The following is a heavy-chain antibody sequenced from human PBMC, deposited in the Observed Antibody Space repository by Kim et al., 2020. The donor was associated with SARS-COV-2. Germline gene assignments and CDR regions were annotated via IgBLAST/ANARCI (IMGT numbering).Heavy chain of an antibody. D-gene: IGHD6-13*01. V-gene: IGHV4-34*01. CDR3: ARGHPLIAAAGQGANWIDP. CDR2: INHSGST. Sequence: SETLSLTCAVYGGSFSGYYWSWIRQPPGKGLEWIGEINHSGSTNYNPSLKSRFTISVDTSKNQFSLKLGSVTAADTAVYYCARGHPLIAAAGQGANWIDPWGQGTLVTVSS. J-gene: IGHJ5*02. CDR1: GGSFSGYY.